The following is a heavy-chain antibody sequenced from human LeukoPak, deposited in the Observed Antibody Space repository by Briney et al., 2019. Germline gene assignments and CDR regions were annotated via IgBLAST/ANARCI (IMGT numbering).Heavy chain of an antibody. CDR2: ISGSGDNT. V-gene: IGHV3-23*01. CDR3: AKGSGYDTDFDY. J-gene: IGHJ4*02. D-gene: IGHD3-9*01. CDR1: GFTFSSYE. Sequence: GGSLRLSCAASGFTFSSYEMNWVRQAPGKGLEWVSGISGSGDNTYYADSVKGRFTISRDNSKNTLYLQMNSLRAEDTAVYYCAKGSGYDTDFDYWGQGTLVTVSP.